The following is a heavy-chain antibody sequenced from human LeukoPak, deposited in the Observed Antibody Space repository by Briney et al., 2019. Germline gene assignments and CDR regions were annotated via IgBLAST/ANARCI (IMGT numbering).Heavy chain of an antibody. V-gene: IGHV3-7*05. CDR3: AGYGKSKLDY. D-gene: IGHD1-1*01. J-gene: IGHJ4*02. Sequence: PGGSLRLFCAASGFTFSIYWMSWVRQAPGKGLEWVANIKEDGNEKYYVDSVKGRFTISRDNAKNSLYLQMNSLRAEDTAVYYCAGYGKSKLDYWGQGTLVTVSS. CDR2: IKEDGNEK. CDR1: GFTFSIYW.